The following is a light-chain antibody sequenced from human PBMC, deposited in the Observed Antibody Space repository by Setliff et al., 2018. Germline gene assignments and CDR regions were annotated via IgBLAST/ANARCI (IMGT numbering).Light chain of an antibody. CDR3: SSYTSTARV. Sequence: QSVLTQPASVSGSPGQSITISCTGTSSDVGVYNSVSWYQQHPGKAPKLMIYEVSNRPSGISSRFSGSKSGNTASLTISGLQAEDEADYYCSSYTSTARVFGTGTKGTVL. V-gene: IGLV2-14*01. CDR2: EVS. CDR1: SSDVGVYNS. J-gene: IGLJ1*01.